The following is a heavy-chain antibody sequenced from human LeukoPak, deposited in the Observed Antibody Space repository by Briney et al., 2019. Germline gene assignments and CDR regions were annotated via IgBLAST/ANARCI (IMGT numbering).Heavy chain of an antibody. D-gene: IGHD2-2*01. CDR3: AKGPDCSSTSCYARRFSFAY. J-gene: IGHJ4*02. CDR2: ISGSGGST. CDR1: GFTFSSYA. Sequence: GGSLRLSCAASGFTFSSYAMSWVRQAPGKGLEWVPAISGSGGSTYYADSVKGRFTISRDNSKNTLYLQMNSLRAEDTAVYYCAKGPDCSSTSCYARRFSFAYWGRGTLVTVSS. V-gene: IGHV3-23*01.